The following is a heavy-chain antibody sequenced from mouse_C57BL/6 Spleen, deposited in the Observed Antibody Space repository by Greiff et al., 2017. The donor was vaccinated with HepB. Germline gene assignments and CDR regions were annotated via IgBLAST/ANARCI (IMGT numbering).Heavy chain of an antibody. J-gene: IGHJ2*01. CDR3: ARKNYYGTYFDY. V-gene: IGHV1-54*01. D-gene: IGHD1-1*01. CDR2: INPGSGGT. Sequence: QVQLQQSGAELVRPGTSVKVSCKASGYAFTNYLIEWVKQRPGQGLEWIGVINPGSGGTNYNEKFKGKATLTADKSSSTAYMQLSSLTSEDSAVYFCARKNYYGTYFDYWGQGTTLTVSS. CDR1: GYAFTNYL.